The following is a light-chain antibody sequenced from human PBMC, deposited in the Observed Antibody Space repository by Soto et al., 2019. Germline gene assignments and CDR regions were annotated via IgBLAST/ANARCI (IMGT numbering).Light chain of an antibody. V-gene: IGKV3-15*01. J-gene: IGKJ1*01. CDR3: QQYHNWRT. CDR1: QSVSSN. Sequence: EIVMTQSPATLSVSPGERATLSCRASQSVSSNLGWYQQKPGQAPRLLIHGASTRAAGIPARFSGSGSGTXFXXTIXXLXXXXXAVYYCQQYHNWRTFGQGTKVEIK. CDR2: GAS.